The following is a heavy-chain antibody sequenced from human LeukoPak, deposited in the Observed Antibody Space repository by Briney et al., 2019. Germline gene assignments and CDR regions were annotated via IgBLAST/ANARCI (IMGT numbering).Heavy chain of an antibody. Sequence: QSGGSLRLSCAASGFTFSSYEMNWVRQAPGKGLEWVSYISSSGSTIYYADSVKGRFTISRDNAKNSLYLQMNSLRAEDTAVYYCARDGRGYSYGLDFPTHFDYWGQGTLVTVSS. CDR3: ARDGRGYSYGLDFPTHFDY. J-gene: IGHJ4*02. V-gene: IGHV3-48*03. D-gene: IGHD5-18*01. CDR1: GFTFSSYE. CDR2: ISSSGSTI.